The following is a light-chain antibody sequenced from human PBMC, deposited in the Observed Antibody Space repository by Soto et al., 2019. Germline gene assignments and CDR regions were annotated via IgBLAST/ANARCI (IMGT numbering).Light chain of an antibody. CDR1: SSNIGNNH. V-gene: IGLV1-51*01. CDR2: DND. CDR3: GTWDSSLSAWV. Sequence: QSVLTQPPSASAAPGQKVTISCSGSSSNIGNNHASWYQHLPGTAPKLLIFDNDKRPSGIPDRFSGSKSGTSATLGITGLQTGDEADYYCGTWDSSLSAWVFGGGTKLTVL. J-gene: IGLJ3*02.